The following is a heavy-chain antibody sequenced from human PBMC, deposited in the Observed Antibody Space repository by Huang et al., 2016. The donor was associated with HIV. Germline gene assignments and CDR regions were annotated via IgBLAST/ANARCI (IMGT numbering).Heavy chain of an antibody. CDR2: INHSGSS. CDR3: ARCLRVGRGGDCFSTHFQH. Sequence: QVRLQQWGAGLLKPSETLSLTCAVYGGSVSGYQWTWNRQSPGKGLEWIGEINHSGSSTYNPTLKTRVTITGDMSKNQVSLKMTSLTVADTSVYFCARCLRVGRGGDCFSTHFQHGSQG. D-gene: IGHD2-21*02. J-gene: IGHJ1*01. CDR1: GGSVSGYQ. V-gene: IGHV4-34*02.